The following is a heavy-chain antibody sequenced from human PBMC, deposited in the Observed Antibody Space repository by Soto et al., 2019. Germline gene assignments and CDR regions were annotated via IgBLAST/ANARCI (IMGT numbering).Heavy chain of an antibody. CDR3: ARVRHYYGSGSPYGMDV. CDR2: IIPIFGTA. CDR1: GGTFSSYA. D-gene: IGHD3-10*01. V-gene: IGHV1-69*13. Sequence: SVKVCCKASGGTFSSYAISWGRKAPGQGLEWMGGIIPIFGTANYAQKFQGRVTITADESTSTAYMELSSLRSEDTAVYYCARVRHYYGSGSPYGMDVWGQGTTVTVPS. J-gene: IGHJ6*02.